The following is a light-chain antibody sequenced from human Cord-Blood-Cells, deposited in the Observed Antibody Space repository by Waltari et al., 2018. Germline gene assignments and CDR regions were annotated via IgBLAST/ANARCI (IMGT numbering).Light chain of an antibody. J-gene: IGKJ1*01. Sequence: IRMTQSPSSLSASTPDRVTITCRASQGISSYLAWYQQKPGKAPKLLIYAASTLQSGVPSRFSGSGSGTDFTLTISCLQSEDFATYYCQQYYSYPWTFGQGTKVEIK. CDR1: QGISSY. CDR2: AAS. V-gene: IGKV1-8*01. CDR3: QQYYSYPWT.